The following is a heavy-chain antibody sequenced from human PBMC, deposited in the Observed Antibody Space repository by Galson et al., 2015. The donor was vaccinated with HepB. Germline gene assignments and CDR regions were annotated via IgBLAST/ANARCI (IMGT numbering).Heavy chain of an antibody. CDR3: ARDTAAETLYYYDSSGYYHANWFDP. CDR2: IIPIFGTA. V-gene: IGHV1-69*13. CDR1: GGTFSSYA. J-gene: IGHJ5*02. D-gene: IGHD3-22*01. Sequence: SVKVSCKASGGTFSSYAISWVRQAPGQGLEWMGGIIPIFGTANYAQKFQGRVTITADESTSTAYMELSSLRSEDTAVYYCARDTAAETLYYYDSSGYYHANWFDPWGQGTLVTVSS.